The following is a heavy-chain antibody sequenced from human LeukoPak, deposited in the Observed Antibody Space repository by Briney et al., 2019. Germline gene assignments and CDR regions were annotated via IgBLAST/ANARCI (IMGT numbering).Heavy chain of an antibody. CDR3: IGMAYDINYYYYMDV. CDR1: GFTFGDYA. Sequence: GGALRLSCTASGFTFGDYAMSWVRQAPGKGVEWVGFIRSKAYGGTTEYAASVKGRFTISRDDSKSIAYLQMNSLKTEDTAVYYCIGMAYDINYYYYMDVWGKGTTVTISS. CDR2: IRSKAYGGTT. J-gene: IGHJ6*03. D-gene: IGHD3-9*01. V-gene: IGHV3-49*04.